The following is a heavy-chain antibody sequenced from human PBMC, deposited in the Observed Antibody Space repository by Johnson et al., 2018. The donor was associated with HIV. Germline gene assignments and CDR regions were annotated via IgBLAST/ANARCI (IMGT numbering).Heavy chain of an antibody. CDR2: IRYDGIIK. CDR1: GFTVSSNY. J-gene: IGHJ3*02. D-gene: IGHD3-22*01. CDR3: VYDSSGYYAFDM. Sequence: QVQLVESGGDLVQPGGSLRLYCAASGFTVSSNYMSWVRQAPGKGLEWVTFIRYDGIIKYYAESVKGRFTISRDNSKNTLSLQMNSLRAEDTAVYYCVYDSSGYYAFDMWGQGTMVTVSS. V-gene: IGHV3-30*02.